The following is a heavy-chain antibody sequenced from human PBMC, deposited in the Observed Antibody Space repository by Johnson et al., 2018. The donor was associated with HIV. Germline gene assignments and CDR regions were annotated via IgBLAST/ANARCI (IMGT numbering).Heavy chain of an antibody. CDR1: GFTFSSYG. CDR2: TSNDGSNK. J-gene: IGHJ3*02. D-gene: IGHD4-17*01. V-gene: IGHV3-30*03. Sequence: QMQLVESGGGVVQPGRSLRVSCAASGFTFSSYGMHWVRQAPGKGLEWVAVTSNDGSNKYYADSVKGRFTISRDNSKNTLYLQMNSLRAEDTAVYYCARGMTTVTNHDAFDIWGQGTMVTVSS. CDR3: ARGMTTVTNHDAFDI.